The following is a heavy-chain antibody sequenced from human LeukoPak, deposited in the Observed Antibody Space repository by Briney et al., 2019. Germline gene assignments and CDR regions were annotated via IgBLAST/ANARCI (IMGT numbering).Heavy chain of an antibody. V-gene: IGHV3-21*01. CDR2: ISSSSSYI. CDR1: GFTFSSYS. J-gene: IGHJ5*02. CDR3: ARDGFLYYYILTGYDWNWFDP. Sequence: KPGGSLRLSCAASGFTFSSYSMNWIRQAPGKGLEWVSSISSSSSYIYYADSVKGRFTISRDNAKNSLYLQMNSLRAEDTAVYYYARDGFLYYYILTGYDWNWFDPWGQGTLVTVSS. D-gene: IGHD3-9*01.